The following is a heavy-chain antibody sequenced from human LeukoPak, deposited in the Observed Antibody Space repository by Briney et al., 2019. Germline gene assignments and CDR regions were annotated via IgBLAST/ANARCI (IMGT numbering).Heavy chain of an antibody. D-gene: IGHD6-13*01. J-gene: IGHJ4*02. Sequence: GESLKISCQGSGYSFSSYWIGWVRQMPGKSLEWMGIIYHSDSDTRYSPSFQGQVTISSDKSINTAYLQWSSLKASDTAMYYCARATGIVAANIDYWGQGTLVTVSS. V-gene: IGHV5-51*01. CDR2: IYHSDSDT. CDR1: GYSFSSYW. CDR3: ARATGIVAANIDY.